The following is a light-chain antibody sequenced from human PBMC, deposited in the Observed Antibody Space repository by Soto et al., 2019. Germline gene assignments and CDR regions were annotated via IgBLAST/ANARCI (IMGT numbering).Light chain of an antibody. CDR2: DAS. CDR1: QSISSW. Sequence: DIQMTPSPSTLSAAVGDSVTITCRASQSISSWLAWYQQKLGRAPRLVIYDASSLESGVPSRFSGSGYGTEFTLTISSLQPDDFATYYCQQYNTYSSLTFGGGTKVDIK. J-gene: IGKJ4*01. V-gene: IGKV1-5*01. CDR3: QQYNTYSSLT.